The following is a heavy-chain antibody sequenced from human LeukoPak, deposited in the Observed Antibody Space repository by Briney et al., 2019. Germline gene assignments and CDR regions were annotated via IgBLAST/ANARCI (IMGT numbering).Heavy chain of an antibody. J-gene: IGHJ4*02. CDR3: AKDRTYFDFWSGQGGFDY. V-gene: IGHV3-21*04. D-gene: IGHD3-3*01. CDR1: GFTFSRYS. CDR2: ITSSSSYI. Sequence: GGSLRLSCAASGFTFSRYSMTWVRQAPGKGLEWVSSITSSSSYIYYADSVKGRFTISRDNSKNTLYLQMNSLRAEDTAVYYCAKDRTYFDFWSGQGGFDYWGQGTLVTVSS.